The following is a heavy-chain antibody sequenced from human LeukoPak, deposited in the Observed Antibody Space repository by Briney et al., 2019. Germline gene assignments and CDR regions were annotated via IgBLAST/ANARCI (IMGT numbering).Heavy chain of an antibody. J-gene: IGHJ4*02. CDR2: IIPILDIT. V-gene: IGHV1-69*02. D-gene: IGHD3-10*01. CDR1: GGTFSSYT. Sequence: SVKVSCKASGGTFSSYTISWVRQAPGQGLEWMGRIIPILDITNYAQKFQGRVTITADKSTSTAYMELSRLKSQHPAVYSCSVRGLIDGGGSYFDYWGQGTLVTVSS. CDR3: SVRGLIDGGGSYFDY.